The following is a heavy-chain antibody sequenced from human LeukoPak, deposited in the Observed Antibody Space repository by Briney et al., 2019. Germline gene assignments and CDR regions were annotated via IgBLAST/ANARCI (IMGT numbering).Heavy chain of an antibody. D-gene: IGHD1-26*01. V-gene: IGHV1-46*01. Sequence: ASVKVSCKASGYTFTNYYMHWVRQAPGQGLEWVGVINPSGGSSTYAQKFQDRVTMTRDTSTSTVYMEVSSLRSEDTAMYHCAMGPLGPFDYWGQGTLVTVSS. CDR1: GYTFTNYY. CDR3: AMGPLGPFDY. J-gene: IGHJ4*02. CDR2: INPSGGSS.